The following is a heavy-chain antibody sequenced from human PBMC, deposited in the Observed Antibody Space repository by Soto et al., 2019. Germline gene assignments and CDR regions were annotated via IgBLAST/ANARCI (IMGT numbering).Heavy chain of an antibody. V-gene: IGHV4-30-4*01. D-gene: IGHD6-13*01. CDR2: IYYSGST. Sequence: SETLSLTCTVSGGSISSGDYYWSWIRQPPGKGLEWIGYIYYSGSTYYNPSLKSRVTISVDTSKNQFSLKLSSVTAADTAVYYCARDVPKAQLTFDPWGQGTLVTVSS. J-gene: IGHJ5*02. CDR1: GGSISSGDYY. CDR3: ARDVPKAQLTFDP.